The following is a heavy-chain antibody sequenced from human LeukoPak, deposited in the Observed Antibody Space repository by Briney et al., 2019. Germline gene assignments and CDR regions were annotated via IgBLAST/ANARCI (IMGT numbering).Heavy chain of an antibody. CDR2: IKQDGSEK. CDR1: GFTFGSYW. Sequence: PGGSLRLSCAASGFTFGSYWMSWVRQAPGKGLEWVANIKQDGSEKYYVDSVEGRFTISRDNAKNSLYLQMNSLRAEDTAVYYCARGYNSFHYWGQGILVTVSS. D-gene: IGHD5-12*01. J-gene: IGHJ4*02. CDR3: ARGYNSFHY. V-gene: IGHV3-7*01.